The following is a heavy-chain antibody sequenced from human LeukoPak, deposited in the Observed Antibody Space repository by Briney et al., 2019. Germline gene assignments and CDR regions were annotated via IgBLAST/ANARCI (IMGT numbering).Heavy chain of an antibody. J-gene: IGHJ4*02. D-gene: IGHD3-22*01. Sequence: GGSLRLSCTASGFTFTSFGIHWVRQAPGKGLEWVAFIRYNGIDQYYADSVKGRFTVSRDNSNNKSSLQLNSLRAEDTAVYYCARDPPDYYCDSSGYNDYWGQGTLVTVSS. CDR2: IRYNGIDQ. CDR1: GFTFTSFG. V-gene: IGHV3-30*02. CDR3: ARDPPDYYCDSSGYNDY.